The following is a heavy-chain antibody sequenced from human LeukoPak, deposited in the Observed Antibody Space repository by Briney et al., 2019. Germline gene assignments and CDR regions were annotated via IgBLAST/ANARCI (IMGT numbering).Heavy chain of an antibody. Sequence: WASVKVSCKASGYTFTSYGISWVRQAPGQGLEWMGWTSAHNDDTNYAETLQGRLTMTTDISTSTAYMELTSLRSDDTAVYYCARDWDSRNDYFDPWAREPWSSSPQ. CDR1: GYTFTSYG. J-gene: IGHJ4*02. CDR2: TSAHNDDT. CDR3: ARDWDSRNDYFDP. D-gene: IGHD1-1*01. V-gene: IGHV1-18*01.